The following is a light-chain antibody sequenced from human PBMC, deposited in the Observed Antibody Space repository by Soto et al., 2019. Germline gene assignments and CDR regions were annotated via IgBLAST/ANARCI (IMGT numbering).Light chain of an antibody. CDR1: QGVTTN. CDR3: KQYNNWPFS. CDR2: DVS. Sequence: EIVMTQSPASLSVSPGGRVTLSCRAGQGVTTNFAWYQQKSGQSPRLLIYDVSTRATGVQARFSGTGSETDFTLTIRGLQSEDSAVYFCKQYNNWPFSFGQGTRLEIK. J-gene: IGKJ5*01. V-gene: IGKV3-15*01.